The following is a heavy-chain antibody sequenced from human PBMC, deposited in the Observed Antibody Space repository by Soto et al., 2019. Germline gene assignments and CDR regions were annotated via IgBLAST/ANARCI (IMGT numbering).Heavy chain of an antibody. CDR3: ARDQLLYYFDY. CDR1: GFTFSSYS. D-gene: IGHD6-6*01. Sequence: PWGSLRLSCAASGFTFSSYSMNWFRQSPGKGLEWVSSISSSSSYIYYADSVKGRFTISRDNAKNSLYLQMNSLRAEDTAVYYCARDQLLYYFDYWGQGTLVTVSS. CDR2: ISSSSSYI. J-gene: IGHJ4*02. V-gene: IGHV3-21*01.